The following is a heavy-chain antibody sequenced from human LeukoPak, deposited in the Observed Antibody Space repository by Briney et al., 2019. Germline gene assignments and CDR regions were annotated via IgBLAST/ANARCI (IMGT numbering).Heavy chain of an antibody. CDR3: ARGTTLVNYDILTGYLDDAFDI. Sequence: ETLSLTCAVCGGSFSGYYWSWIRQPPGKGLGWIGEINHSGSTNYNPSLKSRVTISVDTSKNQFSLKLSSVTAADTAVYYCARGTTLVNYDILTGYLDDAFDIWGQGTMVTVSS. D-gene: IGHD3-9*01. V-gene: IGHV4-34*01. CDR2: INHSGST. CDR1: GGSFSGYY. J-gene: IGHJ3*02.